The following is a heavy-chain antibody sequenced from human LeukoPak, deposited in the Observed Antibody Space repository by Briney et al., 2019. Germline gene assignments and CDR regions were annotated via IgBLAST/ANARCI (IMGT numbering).Heavy chain of an antibody. CDR1: GGSFSGYY. Sequence: SETLSLTCAVYGGSFSGYYWSWIRQPPGKGLEWIGEINHSGSTNYNPSLKSRVTISVDTSKNQFSLKLSSVTAADTAVYYCARLDCSSTSCYSPSIDYWGQGTLVTVSS. CDR2: INHSGST. D-gene: IGHD2-2*01. V-gene: IGHV4-34*01. J-gene: IGHJ4*02. CDR3: ARLDCSSTSCYSPSIDY.